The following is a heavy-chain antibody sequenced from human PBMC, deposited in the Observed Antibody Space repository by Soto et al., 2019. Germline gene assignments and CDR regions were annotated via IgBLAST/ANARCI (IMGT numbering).Heavy chain of an antibody. J-gene: IGHJ5*02. CDR3: ARDLRGRGSGRFDP. Sequence: QVQLQESGPGLVKPSQTLSLTCTVSGDSITSGGYYWTWIRQHPGKGLEWIGYIYYSGVTYYNPSLKSRVNISVDTSKNPCSLKLSSVTAADPAMCYCARDLRGRGSGRFDPWGPGTLVTVSS. CDR2: IYYSGVT. V-gene: IGHV4-31*03. D-gene: IGHD3-10*01. CDR1: GDSITSGGYY.